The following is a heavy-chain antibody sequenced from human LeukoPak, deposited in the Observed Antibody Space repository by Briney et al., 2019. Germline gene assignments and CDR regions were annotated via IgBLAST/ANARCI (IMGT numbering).Heavy chain of an antibody. D-gene: IGHD4-17*01. CDR3: SRGLYGDYPSWYFDL. J-gene: IGHJ2*01. CDR1: GFTFSNNW. CDR2: IKNKAYGGTT. V-gene: IGHV3-49*04. Sequence: GGSLRLSCAASGFTFSNNWMTWVRQAPGKGLEWVGFIKNKAYGGTTEYAASVKGRFTISRDDSKSIAYLQMNSLTTEDTGVYYCSRGLYGDYPSWYFDLWGRGTLVTVSS.